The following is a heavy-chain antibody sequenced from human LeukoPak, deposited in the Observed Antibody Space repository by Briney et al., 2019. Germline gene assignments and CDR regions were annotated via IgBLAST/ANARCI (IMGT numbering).Heavy chain of an antibody. D-gene: IGHD3-3*01. CDR3: ARSPTYYDFWSGYKFIDY. Sequence: GGSLRLSCAASGFTFSNYWMSWVRQAPGKGLEWVANIKHDGSEKYYVDSVKGRFTISRDNAKNALYLQMNSLRGEDTAVYYCARSPTYYDFWSGYKFIDYWGQGTLVTVSS. CDR2: IKHDGSEK. CDR1: GFTFSNYW. V-gene: IGHV3-7*01. J-gene: IGHJ4*02.